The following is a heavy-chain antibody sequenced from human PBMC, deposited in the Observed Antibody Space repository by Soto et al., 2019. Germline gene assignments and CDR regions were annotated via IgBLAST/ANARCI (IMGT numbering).Heavy chain of an antibody. J-gene: IGHJ3*02. CDR1: GFTFSNYG. V-gene: IGHV3-23*01. Sequence: GGSLRLSCAASGFTFSNYGMSWVRQAPGKGLEWVSGIGGSGGSTYYADSVKGRFTISRDTSKNTLYLQMNSLRAEDTAVYYCATKPETIQRNPFDIWVRGTMVTVSS. CDR3: ATKPETIQRNPFDI. D-gene: IGHD2-2*01. CDR2: IGGSGGST.